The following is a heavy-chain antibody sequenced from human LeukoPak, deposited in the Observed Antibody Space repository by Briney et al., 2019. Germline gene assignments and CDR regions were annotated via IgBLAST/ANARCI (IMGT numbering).Heavy chain of an antibody. J-gene: IGHJ6*02. CDR3: AKDYKYHIYYFYGMDV. CDR1: GFTFSSYG. D-gene: IGHD3-10*01. Sequence: PGGSLRLSCAASGFTFSSYGMHWVRQAPGKGLEWVAVISYDGSNKYYADSVKGRFTISRDNSKNTLYLQMNSLRAEDTAVYYCAKDYKYHIYYFYGMDVWGQGTTVTVSS. CDR2: ISYDGSNK. V-gene: IGHV3-30*18.